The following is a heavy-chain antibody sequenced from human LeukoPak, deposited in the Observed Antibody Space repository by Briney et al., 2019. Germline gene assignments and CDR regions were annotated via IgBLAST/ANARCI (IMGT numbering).Heavy chain of an antibody. CDR3: ARERRGWDDPHSLAFDY. CDR2: IIPIFGTA. V-gene: IGHV1-69*05. J-gene: IGHJ4*02. CDR1: GGTFSSYA. Sequence: ASVKVSCKASGGTFSSYAISWVRQAPGQGLEWMGRIIPIFGTANYAQKFQGRVTITTDESTSTAYMELSSLRSEDTAVYYCARERRGWDDPHSLAFDYWGQGTLVTVSS. D-gene: IGHD1-1*01.